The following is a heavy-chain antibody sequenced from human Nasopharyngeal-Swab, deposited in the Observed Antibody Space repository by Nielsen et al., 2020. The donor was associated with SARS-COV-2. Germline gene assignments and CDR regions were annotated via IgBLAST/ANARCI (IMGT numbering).Heavy chain of an antibody. J-gene: IGHJ1*01. V-gene: IGHV3-30*03. D-gene: IGHD2-8*01. CDR2: IAHDASNE. CDR1: GFTFSSFG. CDR3: ARDLGGGYCTTINCLGS. Sequence: GESLKISCAVSGFTFSSFGMHWVRQAPGKGLEWVAFIAHDASNEYYGDSVKGRFSISRDSSTNTLYLQMNSLRVEDTAVYYCARDLGGGYCTTINCLGSWGQGTLVTVSS.